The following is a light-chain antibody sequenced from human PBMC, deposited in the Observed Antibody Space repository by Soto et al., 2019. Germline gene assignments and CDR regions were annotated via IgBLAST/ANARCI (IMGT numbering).Light chain of an antibody. J-gene: IGKJ5*01. V-gene: IGKV3-20*01. CDR2: DAS. CDR1: QSVSSY. Sequence: EIVLTQSPATLSLSAEERATLSCRASQSVSSYLAWYQQKPGQAPRLLIYDASTRATGIPDRFSGSGSGTQSTLTISRLEPEDLAVYFCQQYGFSPISFGQGTRLEIK. CDR3: QQYGFSPIS.